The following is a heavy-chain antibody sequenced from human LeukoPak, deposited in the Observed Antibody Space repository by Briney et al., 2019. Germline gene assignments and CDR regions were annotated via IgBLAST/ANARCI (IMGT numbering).Heavy chain of an antibody. Sequence: PGRSLRLSCAASGFTFHDFAIHWVRQAPGKGLEWVSGICWNSGSISYADSVKGRFTISRDNAKNSLFLQMTSLRAEDTALYYCAKELYSTTYGFPFDYWGQGTLVTVSS. J-gene: IGHJ4*02. CDR2: ICWNSGSI. CDR1: GFTFHDFA. D-gene: IGHD3-10*01. CDR3: AKELYSTTYGFPFDY. V-gene: IGHV3-9*01.